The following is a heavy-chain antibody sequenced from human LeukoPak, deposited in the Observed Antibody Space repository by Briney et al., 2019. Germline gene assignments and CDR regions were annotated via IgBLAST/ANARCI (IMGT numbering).Heavy chain of an antibody. V-gene: IGHV4-59*08. J-gene: IGHJ3*02. D-gene: IGHD3-16*01. CDR3: ERRGEKSDTPDQSEPYDASDSFDI. CDR2: IYYTGGT. Sequence: SETLSLTCAVSGGSINRYYWSWMRETPGKGLERIGYIYYTGGTSYNPSLERRVTISVDRSKNQVSLQLNSVTAADTAFYYCERRGEKSDTPDQSEPYDASDSFDIGGQGTMVTVSS. CDR1: GGSINRYY.